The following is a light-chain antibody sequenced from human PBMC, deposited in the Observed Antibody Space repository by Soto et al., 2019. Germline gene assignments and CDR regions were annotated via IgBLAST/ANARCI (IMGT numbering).Light chain of an antibody. J-gene: IGLJ1*01. V-gene: IGLV2-14*01. Sequence: QSVLTQHASVSGSPGQTITISCTGTSSDIGGYNAVSWYQHHPGKAPKLIIYEVTHRPAGISDRFSASKSGNTASLTISGLQAEDEADYYCNSFRVNHLYVFGPGTKVTVL. CDR2: EVT. CDR1: SSDIGGYNA. CDR3: NSFRVNHLYV.